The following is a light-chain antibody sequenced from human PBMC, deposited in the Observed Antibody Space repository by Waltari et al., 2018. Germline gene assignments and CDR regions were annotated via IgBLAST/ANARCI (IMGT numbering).Light chain of an antibody. J-gene: IGLJ3*02. CDR2: NAT. CDR3: ALYMGSGSWV. Sequence: CYQQAAGRAPLALVVNATDRSSGVPDRCSGAILGNTAALTITGAQADDEADYYCALYMGSGSWVFGGGTRLTVL. V-gene: IGLV8-61*01.